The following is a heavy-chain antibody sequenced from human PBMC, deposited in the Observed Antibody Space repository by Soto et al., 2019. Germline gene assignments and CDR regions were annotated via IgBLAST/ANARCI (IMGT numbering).Heavy chain of an antibody. CDR3: ASLTSWSQEYYYGMDV. D-gene: IGHD2-2*01. CDR1: GFTFGDFG. J-gene: IGHJ6*02. CDR2: IRSKGYGGTT. Sequence: TGGSLRLSCTGSGFTFGDFGMSWFRQAPGKGLEWLSFIRSKGYGGTTESAASVRGRFITSRDDSKSIAYLQMNSLKTEDTAVYYCASLTSWSQEYYYGMDVWGQGTTVTV. V-gene: IGHV3-49*03.